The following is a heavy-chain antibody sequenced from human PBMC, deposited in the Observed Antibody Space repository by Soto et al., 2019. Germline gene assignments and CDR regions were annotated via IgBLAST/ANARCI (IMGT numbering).Heavy chain of an antibody. J-gene: IGHJ4*02. V-gene: IGHV4-31*03. CDR1: GGSINSGGFY. CDR3: ARGHGNLDY. CDR2: IYYSAYSGTT. Sequence: SETLSLTCTVSGGSINSGGFYWTWFRQHPGKGLEWIGNIYYSAYSGTTYYNPSLKSRITISADTSKNQFSLRLSSVTAADTAVYYCARGHGNLDYWGQGTLVTVS.